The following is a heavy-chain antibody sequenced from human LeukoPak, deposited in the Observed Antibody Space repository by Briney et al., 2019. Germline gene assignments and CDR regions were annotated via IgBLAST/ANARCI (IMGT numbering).Heavy chain of an antibody. CDR1: GFTLSNYL. D-gene: IGHD3-3*01. V-gene: IGHV3-7*01. CDR3: ARDRGWSGXSPYXFXY. Sequence: GGSLRLSCAASGFTLSNYLMSWVRQAPGKGLEWVANIKQDGSEKYYVDSVKGRCTISRDNAKNSLYLQMNSLRAEDTAVYYCARDRGWSGXSPYXFXYWGQXTLVTV. J-gene: IGHJ4*02. CDR2: IKQDGSEK.